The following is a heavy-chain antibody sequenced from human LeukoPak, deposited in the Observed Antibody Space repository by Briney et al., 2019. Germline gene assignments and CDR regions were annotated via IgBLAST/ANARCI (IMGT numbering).Heavy chain of an antibody. D-gene: IGHD5-12*01. CDR3: ARGPGRVGYSGYDSDY. J-gene: IGHJ4*02. Sequence: SVKVSCKASGGTFSSYAISWVRQAPGQGLEWMGRIIPILGIANYAQKFQGRVTITADKSTSTAYMELSSLRSEDTAVYYCARGPGRVGYSGYDSDYWGQGTLVTVSS. CDR2: IIPILGIA. V-gene: IGHV1-69*04. CDR1: GGTFSSYA.